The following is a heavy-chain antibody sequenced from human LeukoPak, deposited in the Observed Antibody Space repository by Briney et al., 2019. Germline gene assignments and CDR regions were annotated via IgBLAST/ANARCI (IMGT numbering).Heavy chain of an antibody. CDR3: AREGGDEAFDV. CDR2: ICAAGTL. CDR1: GFTLTNYD. V-gene: IGHV3-13*01. Sequence: GGSLRLSCAASGFTLTNYDMHWVRQGIGKGLEWVSAICAAGTLYYPASVKGRFTISREKAKNSLSLQMDSLRAGDSAVYYCAREGGDEAFDVWGQGTMVTVSS. D-gene: IGHD3-16*01. J-gene: IGHJ3*01.